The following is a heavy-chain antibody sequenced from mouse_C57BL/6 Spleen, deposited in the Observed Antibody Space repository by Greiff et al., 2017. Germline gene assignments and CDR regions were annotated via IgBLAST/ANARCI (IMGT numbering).Heavy chain of an antibody. Sequence: QVQLQQPGAELVKPGASVKMSCKASGYTFTSYWLTWVKQRPGQGLEWIGDIYPGSGSTNYNEKFKSKATLTVDTSSSTAYMQLSSLTSEDSAVYYCAASFTTVVADYWGQGTTLTVSS. V-gene: IGHV1-55*01. J-gene: IGHJ2*01. D-gene: IGHD1-1*01. CDR1: GYTFTSYW. CDR2: IYPGSGST. CDR3: AASFTTVVADY.